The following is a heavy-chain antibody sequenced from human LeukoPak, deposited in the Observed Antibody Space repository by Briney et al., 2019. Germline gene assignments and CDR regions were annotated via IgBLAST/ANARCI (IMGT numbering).Heavy chain of an antibody. D-gene: IGHD6-6*01. V-gene: IGHV3-20*04. CDR1: GFTFDDYG. CDR2: INWNGGGT. CDR3: AKDLIAARHFDY. J-gene: IGHJ4*02. Sequence: PGGSLRLSCAASGFTFDDYGMSWVRQAPGKGLEWVSGINWNGGGTGYADSVKGRFTISRDNAKNSLYLQMNSLRAEDTAVYYCAKDLIAARHFDYWGQGTLVTVSS.